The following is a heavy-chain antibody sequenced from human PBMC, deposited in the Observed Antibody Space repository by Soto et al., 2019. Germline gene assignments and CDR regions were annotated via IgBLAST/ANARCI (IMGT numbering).Heavy chain of an antibody. CDR1: SGSLGDHY. J-gene: IGHJ4*02. D-gene: IGHD2-21*02. V-gene: IGHV4-59*11. CDR2: IFYSGST. Sequence: PSETLSLTCAVFSGSLGDHYWSWIRQPPGKGLEWIGYIFYSGSTKSNPSLKSRVTMSVDMSKNQFSLRLTSVTAADTAVYYCARVFPSYCGGDCSYFDSWGQGTLVTVSS. CDR3: ARVFPSYCGGDCSYFDS.